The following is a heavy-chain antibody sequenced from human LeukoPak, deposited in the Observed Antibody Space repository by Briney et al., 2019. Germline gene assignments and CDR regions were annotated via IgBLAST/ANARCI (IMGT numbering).Heavy chain of an antibody. J-gene: IGHJ5*02. Sequence: ASVKVSCKASGYTFNSYGISWVRQAPGQGLEWMGWISAYNGNTNYAQKLQGRVTMTTDTSTSTAYMELRSLRSDDTAVYYCARVEEDIVVVVAAGDFNWFDPWGQGTLVTVSS. CDR2: ISAYNGNT. CDR1: GYTFNSYG. D-gene: IGHD2-15*01. CDR3: ARVEEDIVVVVAAGDFNWFDP. V-gene: IGHV1-18*01.